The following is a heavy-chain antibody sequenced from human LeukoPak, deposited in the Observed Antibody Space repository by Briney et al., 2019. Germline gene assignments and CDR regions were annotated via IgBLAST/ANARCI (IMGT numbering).Heavy chain of an antibody. J-gene: IGHJ4*02. Sequence: SGTLSLTCTVSGGSLSSSTWWNWVRQPPGKGLEWIGQIYHSGTTNYNPSLKSRVSISVDESKNQFSLKLNSVTAADTAVYYCVRDIGYDFNHHFDYWGQGTLATVSS. V-gene: IGHV4-4*02. D-gene: IGHD5-12*01. CDR3: VRDIGYDFNHHFDY. CDR1: GGSLSSSTW. CDR2: IYHSGTT.